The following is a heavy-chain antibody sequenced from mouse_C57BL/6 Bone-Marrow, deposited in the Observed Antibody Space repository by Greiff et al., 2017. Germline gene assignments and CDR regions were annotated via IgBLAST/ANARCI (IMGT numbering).Heavy chain of an antibody. D-gene: IGHD2-4*01. CDR2: INSDGGST. CDR3: AKHYDYYGFAY. J-gene: IGHJ3*01. V-gene: IGHV5-2*01. CDR1: DYEFPSHD. Sequence: EVKLMESGGGLVQPGESLKLSCESNDYEFPSHDMSWVRKTPEKRLELVAAINSDGGSTYYQDTIERRFIISRDNTTKTLYLQLSSLRSEDTSLYYCAKHYDYYGFAYWGQGTLVTVSA.